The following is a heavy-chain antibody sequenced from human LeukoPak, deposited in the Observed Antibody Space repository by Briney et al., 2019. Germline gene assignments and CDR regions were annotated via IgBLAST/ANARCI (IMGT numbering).Heavy chain of an antibody. J-gene: IGHJ5*02. CDR1: GFTFSSYS. CDR2: ISSSSSYI. CDR3: AKRYYEGGFDP. V-gene: IGHV3-21*04. Sequence: GGSLRLSCAASGFTFSSYSMNWVRQAPGKGLEWVSSISSSSSYIYYADSVKGRFTISRDNSKNTLYLQMNRLRVDDTALYFCAKRYYEGGFDPWGQGTLVIVSS. D-gene: IGHD3-16*01.